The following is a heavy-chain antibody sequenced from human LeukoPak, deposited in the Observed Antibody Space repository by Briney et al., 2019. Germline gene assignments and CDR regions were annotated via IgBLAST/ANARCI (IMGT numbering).Heavy chain of an antibody. Sequence: SETLSLTCTVSGGSINNYYWSWIRQPAGKGLEWIGRIYTSGTTNYNPSLKSRVTMSVDTSKNQFSLNLSSVTAADTAVYFCARAYNFNPWGQGTLVTVSS. CDR3: ARAYNFNP. D-gene: IGHD5-24*01. CDR2: IYTSGTT. J-gene: IGHJ5*02. CDR1: GGSINNYY. V-gene: IGHV4-4*07.